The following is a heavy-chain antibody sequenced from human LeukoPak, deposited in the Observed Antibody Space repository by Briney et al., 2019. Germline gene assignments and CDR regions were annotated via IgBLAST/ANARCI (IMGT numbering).Heavy chain of an antibody. CDR3: ARDRAYTYGFAYYFAD. CDR2: IYSGGST. V-gene: IGHV3-66*01. J-gene: IGHJ4*02. Sequence: GGSLRLSCAASGFAFSSYAMSWVRQTPGKGLEWVSVIYSGGSTFYADSVKGRFTISRDSSKNTVYLQMTSLRGEDTAVYYCARDRAYTYGFAYYFADWGRGTLVTVSS. CDR1: GFAFSSYA. D-gene: IGHD2-8*01.